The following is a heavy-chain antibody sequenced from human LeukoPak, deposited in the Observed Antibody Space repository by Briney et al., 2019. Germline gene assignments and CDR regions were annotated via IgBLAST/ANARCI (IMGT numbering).Heavy chain of an antibody. V-gene: IGHV3-23*01. CDR2: ISGSGGST. CDR1: GFTFSSYA. CDR3: AKGNRWELLSFFDY. Sequence: HTGGSLRLSCAASGFTFSSYAMSWVRQAPGKGLEWVSAISGSGGSTYYADSVKGRFTISRDNSKNTLYLQMNSLRAEDTAVYYCAKGNRWELLSFFDYWGQGTLVTVSS. J-gene: IGHJ4*02. D-gene: IGHD1-26*01.